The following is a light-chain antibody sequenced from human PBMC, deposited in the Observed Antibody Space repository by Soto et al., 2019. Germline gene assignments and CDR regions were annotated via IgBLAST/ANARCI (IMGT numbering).Light chain of an antibody. Sequence: EIVLTQSPGTLSLSPGERATLSCRASQSVSSYLAWYQQKPGQAPRLLIYDASNRATGIPARFSGSGSGTDFTLTISSREPEDFAVYCCQQRSNWGPLTFGGGTKVEIK. CDR2: DAS. V-gene: IGKV3-11*01. J-gene: IGKJ4*01. CDR1: QSVSSY. CDR3: QQRSNWGPLT.